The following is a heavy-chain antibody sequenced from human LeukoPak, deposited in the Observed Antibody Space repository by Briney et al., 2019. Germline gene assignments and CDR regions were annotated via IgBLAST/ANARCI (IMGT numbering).Heavy chain of an antibody. CDR2: ITSSGGST. J-gene: IGHJ4*02. V-gene: IGHV3-23*01. CDR3: AKGWIYCDY. CDR1: GFTFSSHA. D-gene: IGHD5-12*01. Sequence: GGSLRLSCAASGFTFSSHAMNWVRQAPGKGLEWVSGITSSGGSTYYADSVKGRFTISRDNSKNTLYLQMNSLRAEDTAVYYCAKGWIYCDYWGQGTLVTVSS.